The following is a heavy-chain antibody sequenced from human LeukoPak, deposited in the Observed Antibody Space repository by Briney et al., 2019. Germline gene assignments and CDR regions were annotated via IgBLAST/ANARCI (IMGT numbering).Heavy chain of an antibody. V-gene: IGHV4-39*01. CDR3: AAGIVGVEY. Sequence: PSETLSLTCTVSGGSISSSSYYWGWIRHPPGKGLEWIGSIYYSGSTYYSPSIKSRVTISVDTSKHQFSLKLSYVADADTAVDYCAAGIVGVEYWGQGTLVTVAS. J-gene: IGHJ4*02. CDR1: GGSISSSSYY. D-gene: IGHD1-26*01. CDR2: IYYSGST.